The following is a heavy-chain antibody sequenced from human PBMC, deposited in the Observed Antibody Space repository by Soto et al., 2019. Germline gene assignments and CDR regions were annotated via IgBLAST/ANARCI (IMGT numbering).Heavy chain of an antibody. V-gene: IGHV3-30-3*01. J-gene: IGHJ4*02. D-gene: IGHD6-6*01. Sequence: QVQLVESGGGVVQPGRSLRLSCAASGFTFSSYAMHWVRQAPGKGLEWVAVISYDGSNKYYADSVKGRFTISRDNSKNTLYLQMNSLRAEDTAVYYCARDTSSIAARLASVFDYWGQGTLVTVSS. CDR1: GFTFSSYA. CDR3: ARDTSSIAARLASVFDY. CDR2: ISYDGSNK.